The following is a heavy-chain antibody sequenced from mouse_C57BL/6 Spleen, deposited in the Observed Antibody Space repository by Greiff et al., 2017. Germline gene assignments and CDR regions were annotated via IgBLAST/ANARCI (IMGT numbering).Heavy chain of an antibody. V-gene: IGHV1-19*01. J-gene: IGHJ1*03. D-gene: IGHD1-1*01. Sequence: VQLKQSGPVLVKPGASVKMSCKASGYTFTDYYMNWVKQSHGKSLEWIGVINPYNGGTSYNQKFKGKATLTVDKSSSTAYMELNSLTSEDSAVYYCARKTTVVGGWYFDVWGTGTTVTVSS. CDR3: ARKTTVVGGWYFDV. CDR1: GYTFTDYY. CDR2: INPYNGGT.